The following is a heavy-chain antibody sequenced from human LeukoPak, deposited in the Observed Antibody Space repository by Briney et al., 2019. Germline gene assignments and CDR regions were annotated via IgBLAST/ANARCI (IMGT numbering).Heavy chain of an antibody. D-gene: IGHD3-3*01. CDR1: GGTFSSYA. J-gene: IGHJ4*02. V-gene: IGHV1-18*01. Sequence: GASVKVSCKASGGTFSSYAISWVRQAPGQGLEWMGWISAYNGNTNYAQKLQGRVTMTTDTSTSTAYMELRSLRSDDTAVYYCARVWYGYGEYDFWSGYYRGLGYYFDYWGQGTLVTVSS. CDR3: ARVWYGYGEYDFWSGYYRGLGYYFDY. CDR2: ISAYNGNT.